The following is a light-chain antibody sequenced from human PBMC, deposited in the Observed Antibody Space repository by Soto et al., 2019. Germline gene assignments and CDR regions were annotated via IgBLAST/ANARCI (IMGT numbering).Light chain of an antibody. J-gene: IGLJ3*02. V-gene: IGLV2-8*01. CDR3: RSLAGGNNLV. CDR1: SSDVGAYNY. Sequence: QSVLTQPPSASGSPGQSVTISCTGTSSDVGAYNYVSWYRQYPGKAPKLMIYEVSKRPSGVPDRFSGSKSGNTASLTVAGLDAEDDADYYCRSLAGGNNLVFGGGTKLTVL. CDR2: EVS.